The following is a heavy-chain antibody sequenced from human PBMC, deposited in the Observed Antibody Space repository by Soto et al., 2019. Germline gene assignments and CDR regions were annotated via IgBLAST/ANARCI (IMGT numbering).Heavy chain of an antibody. J-gene: IGHJ5*02. CDR2: ISAYNGNT. Sequence: VASVKVSCKASGYTFTSYGISWVRQAPGQGLEWMGWISAYNGNTNYAQKLQGRVTMTTDTSTSTAYMELRSLRSDDTAVYYCARVKGSGYHNWFDPWGQGTLVNVSS. CDR1: GYTFTSYG. D-gene: IGHD3-22*01. V-gene: IGHV1-18*01. CDR3: ARVKGSGYHNWFDP.